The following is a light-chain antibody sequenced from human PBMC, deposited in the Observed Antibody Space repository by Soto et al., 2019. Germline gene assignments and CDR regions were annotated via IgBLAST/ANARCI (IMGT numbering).Light chain of an antibody. V-gene: IGLV1-40*01. CDR2: GNT. J-gene: IGLJ3*02. CDR3: QSHDSSLNSWV. CDR1: SSNIGAGYD. Sequence: QPVPTQPPSMSGAPGQRVTISCTGSSSNIGAGYDVHWYQLLPGTAPKLLIYGNTNRPSGVPDRFSGSKSGTSASLAITGLRAEDEADYYCQSHDSSLNSWVFGGGTKLTVL.